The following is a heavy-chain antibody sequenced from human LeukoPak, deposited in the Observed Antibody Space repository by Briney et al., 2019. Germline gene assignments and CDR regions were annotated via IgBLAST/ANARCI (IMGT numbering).Heavy chain of an antibody. CDR2: ISGFNGNT. D-gene: IGHD6-13*01. V-gene: IGHV1-18*01. CDR1: GYTFGNYG. Sequence: ASVKVSCKAAGYTFGNYGIKWVRQAPGQGLEWVGWISGFNGNTNYAQNFHDRVTMTTDTSTSTAYMELRSLRSDDTAVYYCARDLGRAAAGPFDPWGQGTLVTVSS. CDR3: ARDLGRAAAGPFDP. J-gene: IGHJ5*02.